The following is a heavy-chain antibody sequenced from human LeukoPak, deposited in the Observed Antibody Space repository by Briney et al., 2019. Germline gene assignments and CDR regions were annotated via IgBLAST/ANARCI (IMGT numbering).Heavy chain of an antibody. V-gene: IGHV4-59*12. CDR2: IYYSGST. J-gene: IGHJ4*02. CDR3: ARGRSSWYEEFDY. D-gene: IGHD6-13*01. CDR1: GGSISSYY. Sequence: SETLSLTCTVSGGSISSYYWSWIRQPPGKGLEWIGYIYYSGSTNYNPSLKSRVTISVDTSKNQFSLKLSSVTAADTAVYYCARGRSSWYEEFDYWGQGTLVTVSS.